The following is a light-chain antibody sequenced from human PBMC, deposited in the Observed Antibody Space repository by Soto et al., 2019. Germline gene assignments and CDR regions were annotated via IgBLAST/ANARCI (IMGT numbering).Light chain of an antibody. CDR1: QSVSSSY. V-gene: IGKV3D-20*02. J-gene: IGKJ2*02. Sequence: IVVTHSPGTLSLSTGERATLSCSASQSVSSSYLAWYQQKPGQAPSILIYDAYTRATGVGDRFTGSGSATDFSLTITSLEPEDFAVYYCQQRGKWPSTFGPGTKVDIK. CDR2: DAY. CDR3: QQRGKWPST.